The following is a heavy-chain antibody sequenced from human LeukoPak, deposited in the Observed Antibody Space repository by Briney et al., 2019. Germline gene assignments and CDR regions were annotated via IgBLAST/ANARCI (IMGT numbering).Heavy chain of an antibody. D-gene: IGHD4-11*01. Sequence: GGSLRLSCAASGFTFSNYAMSWVRQAPGKGLEWVSAISGSGGSKYYADSVKGRFTISRDNSKNTLYLQMNSLRAEDTAVYYCAKDRFTVTRRHTFFDYWGQGTLVTVSS. CDR3: AKDRFTVTRRHTFFDY. CDR1: GFTFSNYA. CDR2: ISGSGGSK. V-gene: IGHV3-23*01. J-gene: IGHJ4*02.